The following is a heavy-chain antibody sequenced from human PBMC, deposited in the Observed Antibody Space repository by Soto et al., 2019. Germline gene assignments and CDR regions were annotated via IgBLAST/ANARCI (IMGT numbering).Heavy chain of an antibody. D-gene: IGHD3-16*01. Sequence: QPGGSLRLSCAASGFTFSSYWMSWVRQAPGKGLEWVANIKQDGSEKYYVDSVKGRFTISRDNAKNSLYLQMNSLRAEDTAVYYCARDPGTWAEDYYYYYMDVWGKGTTVTVSS. V-gene: IGHV3-7*01. CDR1: GFTFSSYW. J-gene: IGHJ6*03. CDR2: IKQDGSEK. CDR3: ARDPGTWAEDYYYYYMDV.